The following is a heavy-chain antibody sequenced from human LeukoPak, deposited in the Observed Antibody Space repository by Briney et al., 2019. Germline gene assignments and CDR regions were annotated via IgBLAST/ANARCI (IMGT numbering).Heavy chain of an antibody. J-gene: IGHJ3*02. CDR1: GGTFSSYA. D-gene: IGHD6-13*01. Sequence: ASVKVSCKASGGTFSSYAISWVRQAPGQGLEWMGWISAYNGNTNYAQKLQGRVTMTTDTSTSTAYMELRSLRSDDTAVYYCASTKQLRGDDAFDIWGQGTMVTVSS. CDR2: ISAYNGNT. CDR3: ASTKQLRGDDAFDI. V-gene: IGHV1-18*01.